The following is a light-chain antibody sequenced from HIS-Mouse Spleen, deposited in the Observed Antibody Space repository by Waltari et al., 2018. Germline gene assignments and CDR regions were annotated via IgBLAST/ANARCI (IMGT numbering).Light chain of an antibody. CDR2: GAS. V-gene: IGKV3-15*01. Sequence: EIVMTQSPATLSVSPGDSATLSCRASQSVSSNLAWYQQKPGQAPRLLIYGASTRATGIPARFSGSGSGTEFTLTISSMQSEDFAVYYCQQYNNWPPRTFGQGTKVEIK. CDR3: QQYNNWPPRT. J-gene: IGKJ1*01. CDR1: QSVSSN.